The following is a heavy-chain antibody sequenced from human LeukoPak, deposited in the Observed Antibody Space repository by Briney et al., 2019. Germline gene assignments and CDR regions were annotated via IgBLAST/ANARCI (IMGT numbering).Heavy chain of an antibody. J-gene: IGHJ4*02. CDR2: IDPDGSTT. D-gene: IGHD5-24*01. V-gene: IGHV3-74*01. CDR3: ASDVAYKFDY. CDR1: GFPFSRDS. Sequence: GGSLRLSCAASGFPFSRDSMHWVRQSPGKGLVWLSRIDPDGSTTNYADSVKGRFTISRDNAKNTLYLHMSSLRDEDRAVYYCASDVAYKFDYWGQGTLVTFSS.